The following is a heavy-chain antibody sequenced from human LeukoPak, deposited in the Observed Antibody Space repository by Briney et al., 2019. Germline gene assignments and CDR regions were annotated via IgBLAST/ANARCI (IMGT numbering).Heavy chain of an antibody. CDR1: GFTFTSSA. J-gene: IGHJ4*02. CDR2: IVVGSGNT. V-gene: IGHV1-58*02. Sequence: SVKVSCKASGFTFTSSAMQWVRQARGQRLEWIGWIVVGSGNTNYAQKFQGRVTMTRDTSISTAYMELSRLRSDDTAVYYCARDRVVVAATHFDYWGQGTLVTVSS. CDR3: ARDRVVVAATHFDY. D-gene: IGHD2-15*01.